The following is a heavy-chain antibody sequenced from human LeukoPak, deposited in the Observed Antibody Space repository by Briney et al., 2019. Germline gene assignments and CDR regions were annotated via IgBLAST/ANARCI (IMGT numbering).Heavy chain of an antibody. V-gene: IGHV3-11*06. D-gene: IGHD1-1*01. CDR2: IRISSGNT. CDR3: ARDHNYAFDN. Sequence: GGSLRLSCAAPGFPFNEYSMNWVRQAPGKGLEWISYIRISSGNTKYADSVKGRFTISGENAKKSLYLQMNSLRVEYTAVYYCARDHNYAFDNWGQGTLVTVSS. J-gene: IGHJ4*02. CDR1: GFPFNEYS.